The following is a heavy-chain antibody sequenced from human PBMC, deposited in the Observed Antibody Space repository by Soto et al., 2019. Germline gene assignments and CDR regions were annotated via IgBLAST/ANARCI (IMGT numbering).Heavy chain of an antibody. Sequence: GGSLRLSCEASGFAFANYAMTWVRQAPGKGLEWVSCISDTGTDTFYADSVKGRFIISRDNSKNTMYLQMNDLRVEDTAVYNCAKKGSATVSSSAHYWGQGTLVTVSS. D-gene: IGHD4-4*01. J-gene: IGHJ4*02. CDR1: GFAFANYA. CDR2: ISDTGTDT. V-gene: IGHV3-23*01. CDR3: AKKGSATVSSSAHY.